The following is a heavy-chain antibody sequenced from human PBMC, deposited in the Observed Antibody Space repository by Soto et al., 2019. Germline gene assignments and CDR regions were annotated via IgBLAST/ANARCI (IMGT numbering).Heavy chain of an antibody. CDR1: GGSISSSSYY. J-gene: IGHJ4*02. Sequence: SATLSLTCTVSGGSISSSSYYWGWIRQPPGKGLEWIGSIYYSGSTYYNPSLKSRVTISVDTSKNQFSLKLSSVTAADTAVYYCARHGSPTLLRYWGQGTLVTVSS. V-gene: IGHV4-39*01. CDR3: ARHGSPTLLRY. CDR2: IYYSGST. D-gene: IGHD3-3*01.